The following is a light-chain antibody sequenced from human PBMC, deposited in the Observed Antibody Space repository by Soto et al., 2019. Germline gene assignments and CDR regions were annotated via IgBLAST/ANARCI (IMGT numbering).Light chain of an antibody. CDR2: TAS. CDR1: QSVSSS. V-gene: IGKV3-15*01. Sequence: EIVMTQSPATLSVSPGERATLSCRASQSVSSSLAWYQQKPGQAPRLLTYTASTRATGIPARFSGSGSGTEFTLTISSLQSEDFAVYYCQQYNNWPSWTFGQGTK. J-gene: IGKJ1*01. CDR3: QQYNNWPSWT.